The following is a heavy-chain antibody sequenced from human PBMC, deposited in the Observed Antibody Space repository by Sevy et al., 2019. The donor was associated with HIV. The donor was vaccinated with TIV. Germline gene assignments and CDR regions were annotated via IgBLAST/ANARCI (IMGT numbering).Heavy chain of an antibody. CDR1: GGSISSYY. V-gene: IGHV4-59*01. Sequence: SETLSLTCTVSGGSISSYYWSWIRQPPGKGLEWIGYIYYSGSTNYNPSLKSQVTISVDTSKNQFSLKLSSVTAADTAVYYCARRYYGDYFGYYYYYMDVWGKGTTVTVSS. CDR2: IYYSGST. J-gene: IGHJ6*03. D-gene: IGHD4-17*01. CDR3: ARRYYGDYFGYYYYYMDV.